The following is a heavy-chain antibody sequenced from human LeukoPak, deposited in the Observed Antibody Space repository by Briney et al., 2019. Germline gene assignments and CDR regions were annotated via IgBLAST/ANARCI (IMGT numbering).Heavy chain of an antibody. V-gene: IGHV3-33*01. Sequence: GRSLRLSCAASGFTFSSYGMHWVRQAPGKGLEWVAVIWYDGSNKYYADSVKGRFTISRDNSKNTLYLQVNSLRAEDTAVYYCARDGGSGSYYNGWFDPWGQGTLVTVSS. J-gene: IGHJ5*02. CDR1: GFTFSSYG. CDR3: ARDGGSGSYYNGWFDP. CDR2: IWYDGSNK. D-gene: IGHD3-10*01.